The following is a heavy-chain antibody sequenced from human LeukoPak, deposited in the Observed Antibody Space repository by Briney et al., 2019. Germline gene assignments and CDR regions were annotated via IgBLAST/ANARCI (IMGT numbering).Heavy chain of an antibody. CDR3: ATGGIVPAASPYYYYYGMDV. CDR2: FDPEDGET. CDR1: GYTFTSYG. J-gene: IGHJ6*02. D-gene: IGHD2-2*01. Sequence: ASVKVSCKASGYTFTSYGISWVRQAPGQGLEWMGGFDPEDGETIYAQKFQGRVTMTEDTSTDTAHMELSSLRSEDTAVYYCATGGIVPAASPYYYYYGMDVWGQGTTVTVSS. V-gene: IGHV1-24*01.